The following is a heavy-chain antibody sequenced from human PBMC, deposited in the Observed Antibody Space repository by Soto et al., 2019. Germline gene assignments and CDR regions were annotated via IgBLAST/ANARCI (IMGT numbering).Heavy chain of an antibody. D-gene: IGHD6-19*01. J-gene: IGHJ4*01. CDR2: ISSGSTYI. V-gene: IGHV3-21*01. CDR1: GFTFSNYN. CDR3: ARVDQEYSSGWYFDY. Sequence: AGGSLRLSCAASGFTFSNYNINWVRQAPGKGLEWVSSISSGSTYIYYADSVKGRFTISRDNAKNSVYLQMSSLRAEDTAVYYCARVDQEYSSGWYFDYWGQGTLVTVSS.